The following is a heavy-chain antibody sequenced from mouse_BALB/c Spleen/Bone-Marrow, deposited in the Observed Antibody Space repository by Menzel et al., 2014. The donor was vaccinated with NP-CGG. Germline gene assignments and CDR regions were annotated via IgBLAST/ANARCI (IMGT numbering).Heavy chain of an antibody. CDR2: IYPYNGGT. CDR1: GYTFTDYN. Sequence: VQLQQSGPELVKPGASVKISCKASGYTFTDYNMHWVKQSHGKSLEWIGYIYPYNGGTGYNQEFKSKATLTVDNSSSTAYMELRSLISEDSAVYYCARFRYDWYFDVWGAGTTVTVSS. D-gene: IGHD2-14*01. J-gene: IGHJ1*01. CDR3: ARFRYDWYFDV. V-gene: IGHV1S29*02.